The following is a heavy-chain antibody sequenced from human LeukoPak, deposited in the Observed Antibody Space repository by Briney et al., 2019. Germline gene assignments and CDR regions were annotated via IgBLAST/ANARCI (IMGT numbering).Heavy chain of an antibody. D-gene: IGHD3-3*02. V-gene: IGHV3-21*01. CDR1: GFTFSSYN. CDR2: ISTSSSYI. Sequence: GRSLRLSCAASGFTFSSYNMNWVRQAPGKGLEWVSFISTSSSYIYYADSLKGRFTLSRDNAKNSLYLQMNSLRAEDTAVYYCARVQSDHFTSGAFDVWGQGTMVTVSS. CDR3: ARVQSDHFTSGAFDV. J-gene: IGHJ3*01.